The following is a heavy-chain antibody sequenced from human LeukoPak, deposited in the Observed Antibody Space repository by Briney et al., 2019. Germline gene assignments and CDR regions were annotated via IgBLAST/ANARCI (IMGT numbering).Heavy chain of an antibody. CDR2: ISGSGGST. J-gene: IGHJ4*02. D-gene: IGHD5-12*01. CDR3: AKFGGRYKIVATIGADY. V-gene: IGHV3-23*01. Sequence: PGGSLRLSCAASGFTFSSYAMSWVRQAPGKGLEWVSAISGSGGSTYYADSVKGRFTISRDNSKNTLYLQMNSLRAEDTAVYYCAKFGGRYKIVATIGADYWGQGTLVTVSS. CDR1: GFTFSSYA.